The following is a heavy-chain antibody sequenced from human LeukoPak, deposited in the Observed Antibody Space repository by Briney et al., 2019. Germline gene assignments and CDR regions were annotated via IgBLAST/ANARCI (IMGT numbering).Heavy chain of an antibody. Sequence: PGASLRLSCAASGFSFSNFAMSWVRQAPGKGLEWVSLIIGSSGDTFYADSVKGRFTISRDNSNNRLYLQMNSLRAEDTALYYCAKGAYDYIEMGYFDYWGQGTLVTVSS. D-gene: IGHD5-12*01. CDR1: GFSFSNFA. V-gene: IGHV3-23*01. CDR2: IIGSSGDT. J-gene: IGHJ4*02. CDR3: AKGAYDYIEMGYFDY.